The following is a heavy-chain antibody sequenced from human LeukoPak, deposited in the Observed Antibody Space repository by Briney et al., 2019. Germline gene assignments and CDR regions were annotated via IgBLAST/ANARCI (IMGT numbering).Heavy chain of an antibody. J-gene: IGHJ4*02. CDR3: ARDPSRGVIKYYFDY. CDR1: GFTFSDYY. V-gene: IGHV3-11*06. CDR2: ISSSSSYT. D-gene: IGHD3-10*01. Sequence: GGSLRLSCAASGFTFSDYYMSWIRQAPGKGLEWVSSISSSSSYTYYADSVKGRFTISRDNAKNSLYLQMNSLRAEDTAVYYCARDPSRGVIKYYFDYWGQGTLVTVSS.